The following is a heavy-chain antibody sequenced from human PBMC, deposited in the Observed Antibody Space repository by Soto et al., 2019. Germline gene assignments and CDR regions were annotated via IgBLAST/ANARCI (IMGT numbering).Heavy chain of an antibody. Sequence: PGGSLRLSCAAPGFTFSSYSMNWVRQAPGKGLEWVSYISSSSSIKYYADSVKGRFTISRDNAKNSLYLQMNSLTDEDTAVYYSARDKWGMGEQQLGMDVWGQGTTVTVSS. D-gene: IGHD6-13*01. CDR3: ARDKWGMGEQQLGMDV. CDR2: ISSSSSIK. V-gene: IGHV3-48*02. CDR1: GFTFSSYS. J-gene: IGHJ6*02.